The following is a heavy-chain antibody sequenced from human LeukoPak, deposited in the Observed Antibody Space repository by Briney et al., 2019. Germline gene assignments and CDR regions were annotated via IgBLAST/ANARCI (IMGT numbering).Heavy chain of an antibody. Sequence: PGGSLRLSCAASGFTFSSYGMHWVRQAPGKGLEWVAVISYDGSNKYYADSVKGRFTISRDNSKNTLYLQMKSLRAEDTAVYYSAKDAFPSGPWDFDYWGQGTLVTVSS. CDR2: ISYDGSNK. CDR3: AKDAFPSGPWDFDY. CDR1: GFTFSSYG. J-gene: IGHJ4*02. D-gene: IGHD6-19*01. V-gene: IGHV3-30*18.